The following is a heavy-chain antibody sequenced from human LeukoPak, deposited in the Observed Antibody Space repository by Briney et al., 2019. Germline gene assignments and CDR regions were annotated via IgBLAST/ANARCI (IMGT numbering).Heavy chain of an antibody. D-gene: IGHD6-13*01. J-gene: IGHJ6*03. CDR1: GYTFTDYY. CDR2: INPNSGGT. CDR3: ARDRHSSSWRYSADYMDV. Sequence: GASVKVSCKASGYTFTDYYMHWVRQAPGQGLEWMGWINPNSGGTNYAQKFQGRVTMTRDTSIGTAYMELSRLRSEDTAVYYCARDRHSSSWRYSADYMDVWGKGTTVTISS. V-gene: IGHV1-2*02.